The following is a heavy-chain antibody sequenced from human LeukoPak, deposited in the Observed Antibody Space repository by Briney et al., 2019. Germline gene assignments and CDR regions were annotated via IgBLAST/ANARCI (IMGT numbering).Heavy chain of an antibody. Sequence: GGSLRLSCAASGFAVSNNYMCWVRQAPGKGLEWVSSISGVGSTSYAASVKGRFTISRDNARSTLYLLMDSLRAEDTAVYYCAKDLGILPKYYFDYWGQGTLVTVSS. CDR2: ISGVGST. V-gene: IGHV3-66*01. D-gene: IGHD3-16*01. J-gene: IGHJ4*02. CDR1: GFAVSNNY. CDR3: AKDLGILPKYYFDY.